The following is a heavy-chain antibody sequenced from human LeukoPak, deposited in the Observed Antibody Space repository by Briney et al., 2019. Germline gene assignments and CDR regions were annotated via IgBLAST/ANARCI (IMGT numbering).Heavy chain of an antibody. CDR2: IIPILGIA. V-gene: IGHV1-69*04. CDR1: GYTFTSYD. J-gene: IGHJ4*02. D-gene: IGHD1-7*01. CDR3: ARVGYNWNYRERYYFDY. Sequence: SVKVSCKSSGYTFTSYDIHWVRQATGQGLAWMGRIIPILGIANYAQKFQGRVTITADKSTSTAYMELSSLRSEDTAVYYCARVGYNWNYRERYYFDYWGQGTLVTVSS.